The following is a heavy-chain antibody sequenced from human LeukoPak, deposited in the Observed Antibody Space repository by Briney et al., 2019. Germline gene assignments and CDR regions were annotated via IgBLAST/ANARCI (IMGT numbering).Heavy chain of an antibody. CDR1: GGSISSYY. D-gene: IGHD3-22*01. CDR3: ARVGYYYDSSGSSAY. Sequence: SETLSLTCTVSGGSISSYYWSWIRQPPGKGLEWIGYIYYSGSTNYNPSLKSRVTISVDTSKNQFSLKLSSVTAADTAVYYCARVGYYYDSSGSSAYWGQGTLVTVSS. V-gene: IGHV4-59*12. J-gene: IGHJ4*02. CDR2: IYYSGST.